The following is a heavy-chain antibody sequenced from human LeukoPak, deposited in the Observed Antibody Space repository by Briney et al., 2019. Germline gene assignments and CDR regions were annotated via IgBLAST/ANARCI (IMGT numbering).Heavy chain of an antibody. CDR3: AKDRGYYVDTGTIDF. CDR1: GFTFSSYA. V-gene: IGHV3-23*01. CDR2: VGGGGQRT. J-gene: IGHJ4*02. D-gene: IGHD3-22*01. Sequence: GGSLRLSCAASGFTFSSYAMSWVRQAPGKGLEWVSGVGGGGQRTHYADSVKGRFTISRDNSKNTLYLQMNSLRAEDTAIYYCAKDRGYYVDTGTIDFWGQGTLVTVSS.